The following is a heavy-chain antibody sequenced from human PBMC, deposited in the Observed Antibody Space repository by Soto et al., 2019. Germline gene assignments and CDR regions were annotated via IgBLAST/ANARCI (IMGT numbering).Heavy chain of an antibody. Sequence: SQTLSLTCAISGDSVSSHSAAWSWIRQSPSRGLEWLGRTYYRSRWHTDYSVSVKSRISVNPDTSKNQFSLHLNSVTPEDTAVYYCARVNSGWFLGGYYYGMDVWGQGTTVTVSS. CDR2: TYYRSRWHT. CDR3: ARVNSGWFLGGYYYGMDV. CDR1: GDSVSSHSAA. D-gene: IGHD6-19*01. J-gene: IGHJ6*02. V-gene: IGHV6-1*01.